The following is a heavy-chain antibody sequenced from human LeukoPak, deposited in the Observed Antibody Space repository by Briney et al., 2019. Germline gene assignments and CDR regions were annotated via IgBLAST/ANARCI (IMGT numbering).Heavy chain of an antibody. CDR2: IYPGDSDT. D-gene: IGHD6-6*01. CDR3: AGRGLDSSSSDEHNWFDP. J-gene: IGHJ5*02. V-gene: IGHV5-51*01. CDR1: GYSFTSYW. Sequence: GESLKISCKGSGYSFTSYWIGWVRQMPGKGLEWMGIIYPGDSDTIYSPSFQGQVTISADKSISTAYLQWNSLKASDTAMYYCAGRGLDSSSSDEHNWFDPWGQGTLVTVSS.